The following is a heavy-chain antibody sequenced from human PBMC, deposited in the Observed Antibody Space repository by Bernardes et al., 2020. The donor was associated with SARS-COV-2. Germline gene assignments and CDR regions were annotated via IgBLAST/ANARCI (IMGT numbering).Heavy chain of an antibody. CDR3: VRSAGMDV. V-gene: IGHV3-7*03. J-gene: IGHJ6*02. CDR2: IKRDGSET. CDR1: GFTFRINA. Sequence: GGSLRLSCAASGFTFRINAMSWVRQSPGKGLEWVANIKRDGSETYYVDSVKGRFTISRDNAKNLVFLQMNSLRAEDTAVFYCVRSAGMDVWGQGTMVTVSS.